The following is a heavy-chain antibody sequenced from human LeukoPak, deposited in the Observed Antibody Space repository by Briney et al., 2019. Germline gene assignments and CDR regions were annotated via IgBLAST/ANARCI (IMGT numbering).Heavy chain of an antibody. CDR2: IIPIFGTA. D-gene: IGHD3-22*01. V-gene: IGHV1-69*06. CDR1: GGTFSSYA. J-gene: IGHJ4*02. Sequence: SVKVSCKASGGTFSSYAISWVRQAPGQGLEWMGGIIPIFGTANYAQKFQGRVTITADKSTSTAYMELSSLRSEDTAVYYCARVDRTTYYYDSSGYYYRGGFDYWGQGTLVTVSS. CDR3: ARVDRTTYYYDSSGYYYRGGFDY.